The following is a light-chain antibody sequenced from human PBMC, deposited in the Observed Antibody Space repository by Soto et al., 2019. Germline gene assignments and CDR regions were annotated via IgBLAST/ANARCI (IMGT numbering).Light chain of an antibody. J-gene: IGLJ2*01. CDR2: EDR. Sequence: SYELIQPPSVSVSPGQTASITCSGDKLGDKYACWYQQKPGQSPVLVIYEDRKRPSGIPERFSGSNSGNTATLTISGTQAMDEAAYYCQAWDSSTAVFGGGTTLTVL. CDR1: KLGDKY. CDR3: QAWDSSTAV. V-gene: IGLV3-1*01.